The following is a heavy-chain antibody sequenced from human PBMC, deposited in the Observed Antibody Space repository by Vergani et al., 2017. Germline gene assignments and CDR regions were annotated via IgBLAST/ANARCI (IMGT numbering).Heavy chain of an antibody. V-gene: IGHV4-4*02. CDR1: GGSISSSNW. Sequence: QVQLQESGPGLVKPSGTLSLTCAVSGGSISSSNWWSWVRQPPGKGQEWIGEIYHSGSTNYNPSLKSRVTISLDKSKNQFSLKLSFVTAADTAVYYCARDDCSSTSCYLFDSWGQGTLVTVSS. CDR3: ARDDCSSTSCYLFDS. CDR2: IYHSGST. J-gene: IGHJ4*02. D-gene: IGHD2-2*01.